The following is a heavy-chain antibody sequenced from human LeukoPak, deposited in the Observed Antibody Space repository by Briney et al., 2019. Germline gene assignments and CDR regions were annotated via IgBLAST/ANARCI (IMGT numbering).Heavy chain of an antibody. Sequence: GGSLRLSCAASGFTFSSYAMSWVRQAPGKGLEWVSGISASGGSTYYADSVKGRFTISRDNSKNTLYLQMNSLRAEDTAVYYCASSSTYYYDSSGYCWGQGTLVTVSS. CDR1: GFTFSSYA. CDR3: ASSSTYYYDSSGYC. J-gene: IGHJ4*02. D-gene: IGHD3-22*01. CDR2: ISASGGST. V-gene: IGHV3-23*01.